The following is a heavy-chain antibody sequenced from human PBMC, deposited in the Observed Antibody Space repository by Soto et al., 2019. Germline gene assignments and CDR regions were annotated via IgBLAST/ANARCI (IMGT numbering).Heavy chain of an antibody. CDR2: ISSFGGST. D-gene: IGHD5-12*01. Sequence: PGASLRLSCAASGSTFGTYAMHWVRQAPGKGLEYVSVISSFGGSTYYANSVKGRFTISRDNSKNTLYLQMGSLRAEDMAVYYCARTSGYAFDYWGQGT. V-gene: IGHV3-64*01. CDR1: GSTFGTYA. CDR3: ARTSGYAFDY. J-gene: IGHJ4*02.